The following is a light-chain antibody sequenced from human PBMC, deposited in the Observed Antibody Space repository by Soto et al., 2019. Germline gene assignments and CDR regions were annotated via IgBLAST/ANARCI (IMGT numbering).Light chain of an antibody. V-gene: IGKV3-20*01. J-gene: IGKJ2*01. Sequence: EIVLTQSPGTLSLSPGERVTLSCRASQYISSTYLAWYQQKPGQAPRLLIYAASSRATGTPDRFSGSGSGTDLTLANSRLDPEDFAMYYCQGYSDSPPTYIFGQLTSLEI. CDR3: QGYSDSPPTYI. CDR2: AAS. CDR1: QYISSTY.